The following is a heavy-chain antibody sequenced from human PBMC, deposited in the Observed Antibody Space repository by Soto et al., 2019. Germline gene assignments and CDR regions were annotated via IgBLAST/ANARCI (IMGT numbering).Heavy chain of an antibody. J-gene: IGHJ4*02. D-gene: IGHD2-15*01. CDR3: ARSDSCYCGGGSCFFEL. Sequence: PSETLRLTCTVSGCSISHGYWSWIRQPPGKGLEWIGKIYYTGSTNYNPSLKSRVTISVDAAKKQLSLNLRSVTAADTAVYFCARSDSCYCGGGSCFFELWGQGTLVTVS. V-gene: IGHV4-59*12. CDR1: GCSISHGY. CDR2: IYYTGST.